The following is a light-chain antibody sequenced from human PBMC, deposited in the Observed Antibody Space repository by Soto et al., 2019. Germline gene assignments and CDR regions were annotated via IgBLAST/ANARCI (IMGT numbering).Light chain of an antibody. CDR2: EAS. Sequence: EIGVTQSPDTLSVSPGDRATLSCRASQSVSSYLAWYQQKPGQAPRLLIYEASTRATGIPARFSGSGSGTDFTLTISRLEPEDFAVYYCQQYGSSLTFGGGTKVDIK. V-gene: IGKV3-20*01. J-gene: IGKJ4*01. CDR1: QSVSSY. CDR3: QQYGSSLT.